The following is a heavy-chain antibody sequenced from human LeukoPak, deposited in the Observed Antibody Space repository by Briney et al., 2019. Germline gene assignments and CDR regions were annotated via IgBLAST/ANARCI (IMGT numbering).Heavy chain of an antibody. D-gene: IGHD3-3*01. J-gene: IGHJ4*02. Sequence: GGSLRLSCAASGFTFSSYAMSWVRQAPGKGLEWVSAISGSGGSTYYADSVKGRFTISRDNSKNTLYLQMNSLRAEDTAVYYCAKVPSPFEVVRCFDYWGQGTLVTVSS. V-gene: IGHV3-23*01. CDR1: GFTFSSYA. CDR2: ISGSGGST. CDR3: AKVPSPFEVVRCFDY.